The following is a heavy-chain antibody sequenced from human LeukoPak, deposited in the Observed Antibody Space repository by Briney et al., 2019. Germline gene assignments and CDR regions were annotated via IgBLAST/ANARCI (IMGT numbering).Heavy chain of an antibody. V-gene: IGHV3-23*01. Sequence: SGGSLRLSCAASGFTFSSYAMSWVRQAPGKGLEWVSAISGSGGSTYYADAVKGRFTISRDNSKNTLYLQMNSLRAEDTAVYYCAKEGSAMVRGVISSYFDYWDQGTLVTVSS. J-gene: IGHJ4*02. CDR2: ISGSGGST. CDR3: AKEGSAMVRGVISSYFDY. D-gene: IGHD3-10*01. CDR1: GFTFSSYA.